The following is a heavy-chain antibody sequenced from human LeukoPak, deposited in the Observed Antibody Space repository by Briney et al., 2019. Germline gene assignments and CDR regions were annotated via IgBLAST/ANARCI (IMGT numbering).Heavy chain of an antibody. Sequence: GGSLRLSCAASGFAFSSYSMNWVRQAPGKGLEWVSSISSGSSFKYYADSVKGRFTISRDNAKNSLYLQMSSLRAEDTAVYYCARASPDCSSTSCYTGGAFDIWGQGTMVTVSS. CDR2: ISSGSSFK. J-gene: IGHJ3*02. D-gene: IGHD2-2*02. CDR3: ARASPDCSSTSCYTGGAFDI. V-gene: IGHV3-21*01. CDR1: GFAFSSYS.